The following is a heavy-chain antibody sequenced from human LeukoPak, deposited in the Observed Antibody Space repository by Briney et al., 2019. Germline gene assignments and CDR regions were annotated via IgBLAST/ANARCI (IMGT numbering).Heavy chain of an antibody. Sequence: PGESLRLSCAASGFTFSTYAMRWVRQAPGKGLEWVSSISDVGYTYYADSVKGRFTISRDNSKNTLYLQTNSLRAEDTAVYYCAREKDSSWGYWGQGTLVTVSS. CDR3: AREKDSSWGY. D-gene: IGHD6-13*01. CDR2: ISDVGYT. V-gene: IGHV3-23*01. CDR1: GFTFSTYA. J-gene: IGHJ4*02.